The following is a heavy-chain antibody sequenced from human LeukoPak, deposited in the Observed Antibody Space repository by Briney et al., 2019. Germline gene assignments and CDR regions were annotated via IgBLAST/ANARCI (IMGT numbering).Heavy chain of an antibody. J-gene: IGHJ4*02. V-gene: IGHV4-39*07. Sequence: PSETLSLTCTVSGGSISSSSYYWGWIRQPPGEGLEWIGSIYYSGSTYYNPSLKSRVTISVDTSKNQFSLKLSSVTAADTAVYYCARGRSSSWYSGIDYWGQGTLVTVSS. CDR2: IYYSGST. D-gene: IGHD6-13*01. CDR1: GGSISSSSYY. CDR3: ARGRSSSWYSGIDY.